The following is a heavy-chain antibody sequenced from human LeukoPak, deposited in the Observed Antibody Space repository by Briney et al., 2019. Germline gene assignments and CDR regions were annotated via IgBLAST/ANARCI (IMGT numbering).Heavy chain of an antibody. V-gene: IGHV3-23*01. J-gene: IGHJ4*02. CDR2: ISGSGGTT. D-gene: IGHD3-3*01. CDR1: GFTFSSYA. CDR3: AEDLENRLENFDY. Sequence: GGFLRLSCAASGFTFSSYAMTWVRQAPGKGLEWVSAISGSGGTTYYADSVKGRFTISRDNSKNTLYLQMSSLRAEDTAVYYCAEDLENRLENFDYWGQGTLVTVSS.